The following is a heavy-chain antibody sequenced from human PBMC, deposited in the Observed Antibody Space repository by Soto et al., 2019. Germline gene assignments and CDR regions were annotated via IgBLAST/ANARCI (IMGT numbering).Heavy chain of an antibody. Sequence: TGGSLRLSCAASGFTFSSYWMHWVRQAPGKGLVWVSRINSDGSSTSYADSVKGRFTISRDNAKNTLYLQLNSLRAEDTAVYYCAREYSNSRYFDYWGQGTLVTVSS. CDR1: GFTFSSYW. J-gene: IGHJ4*02. V-gene: IGHV3-74*01. D-gene: IGHD6-6*01. CDR2: INSDGSST. CDR3: AREYSNSRYFDY.